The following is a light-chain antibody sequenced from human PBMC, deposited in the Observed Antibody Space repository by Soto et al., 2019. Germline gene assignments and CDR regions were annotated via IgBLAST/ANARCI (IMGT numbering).Light chain of an antibody. CDR1: QTLSTNS. CDR3: QQYNDSPLT. CDR2: PAS. J-gene: IGKJ3*01. V-gene: IGKV3-20*01. Sequence: EIVLTQSPGTLSLSPGERATLSCRASQTLSTNSLAWYQQRPGQTPRLPIYPASTRDTDIPDRFNGSGSGTDFALTISRLEPEDFALYYCQQYNDSPLTFGPGTKVDVK.